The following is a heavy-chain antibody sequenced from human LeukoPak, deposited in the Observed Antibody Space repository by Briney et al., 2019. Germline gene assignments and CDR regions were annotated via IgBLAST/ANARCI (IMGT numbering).Heavy chain of an antibody. CDR3: ARYSNYGIDP. V-gene: IGHV1-46*01. D-gene: IGHD4-11*01. CDR2: INPSGGST. J-gene: IGHJ5*02. CDR1: QYSFSDYA. Sequence: ASVKVSCKASQYSFSDYAIHWVRQAPGQGLEWMGIINPSGGSTSYAQKFQGRVTMTRDTSTSTVYMELSSLRSEDTAVYYCARYSNYGIDPWGQGTLVTVSS.